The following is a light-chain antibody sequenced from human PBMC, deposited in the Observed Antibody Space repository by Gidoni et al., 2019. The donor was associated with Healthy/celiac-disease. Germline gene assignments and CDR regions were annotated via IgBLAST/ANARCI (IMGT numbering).Light chain of an antibody. CDR1: QSVSSSY. J-gene: IGKJ2*01. V-gene: IGKV3-20*01. Sequence: EIVLTQPQGTLSSSPGQGATTSCRTSQSVSSSYLTWYQQKPGQAPRLLIYGASSRATGVPDRFSGSGSGTDFTLTISRLEPEDFAVYYWQQYDSSPNTFGQGTKLEIK. CDR3: QQYDSSPNT. CDR2: GAS.